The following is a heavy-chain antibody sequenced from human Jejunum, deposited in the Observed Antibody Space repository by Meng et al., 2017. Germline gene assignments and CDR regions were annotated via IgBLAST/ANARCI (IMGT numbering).Heavy chain of an antibody. Sequence: SETLSLTCTVSGASPSSNYWTWMRQPPGEGLEWIGYFYRSGSTNYNPSLKSRVTISADTSKNQFFLKVNSETAADTAIYYCARGYYGSGSYYNVKPFYGMDVWGHGTTVTVSS. V-gene: IGHV4-59*01. J-gene: IGHJ6*02. CDR2: FYRSGST. CDR3: ARGYYGSGSYYNVKPFYGMDV. D-gene: IGHD3-10*01. CDR1: GASPSSNY.